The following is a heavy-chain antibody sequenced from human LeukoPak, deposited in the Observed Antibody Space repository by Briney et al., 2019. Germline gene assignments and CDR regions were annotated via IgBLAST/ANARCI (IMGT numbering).Heavy chain of an antibody. Sequence: GGSLRLSCAASGFTFSSYAMHWVRQAPGKGLEWVAVISYDGSNKYYADSVKGRFTISRDNSKNTLYLQMNSLRAEDTAVYYCARDENGTFRGDYWGQGTLVTVSS. J-gene: IGHJ4*02. V-gene: IGHV3-30-3*01. CDR2: ISYDGSNK. CDR3: ARDENGTFRGDY. D-gene: IGHD1-26*01. CDR1: GFTFSSYA.